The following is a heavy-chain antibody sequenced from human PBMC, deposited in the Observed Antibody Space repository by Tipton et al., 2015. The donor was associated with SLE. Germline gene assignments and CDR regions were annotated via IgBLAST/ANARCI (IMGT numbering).Heavy chain of an antibody. CDR3: ARGGLSFFDY. CDR2: IYTSGST. CDR1: GVSISSGTYY. Sequence: TLSLTCTVSGVSISSGTYYWNWIRQPAGKGLEWIGRIYTSGSTNYNSSLKSRLTTSVDTSKNQFSLKLNSVTAADTAVYYCARGGLSFFDYWGQGTLVTVSS. V-gene: IGHV4-61*02. D-gene: IGHD3-16*01. J-gene: IGHJ4*02.